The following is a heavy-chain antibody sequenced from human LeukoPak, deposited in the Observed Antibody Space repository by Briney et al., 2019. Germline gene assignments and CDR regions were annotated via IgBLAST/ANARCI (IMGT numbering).Heavy chain of an antibody. CDR1: GFTFSGYA. CDR2: ISGSGGST. J-gene: IGHJ5*02. V-gene: IGHV3-23*01. Sequence: GGSLRLSCAASGFTFSGYAMSWVRQAPGKGLEWVSAISGSGGSTYYADSVKGRFTISRDNSKNTLYLQMNSLRAEDTAVYYCAKDMEWLVQYWFDPWGQGTLVTVSS. D-gene: IGHD6-19*01. CDR3: AKDMEWLVQYWFDP.